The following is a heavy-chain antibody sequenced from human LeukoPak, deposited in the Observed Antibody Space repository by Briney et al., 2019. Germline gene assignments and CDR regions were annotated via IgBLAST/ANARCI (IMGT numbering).Heavy chain of an antibody. D-gene: IGHD6-13*01. CDR3: TRHGDSSSWYEDY. Sequence: GSLRLSCAASGFTFSGSAMHWVRQASGKGLEWVGRIRSKANSYATAYAASVKGRFTISRDDSKNTAYLQMNSLKTEDTAVYYCTRHGDSSSWYEDYWGQGTLVTVSS. V-gene: IGHV3-73*01. J-gene: IGHJ4*02. CDR2: IRSKANSYAT. CDR1: GFTFSGSA.